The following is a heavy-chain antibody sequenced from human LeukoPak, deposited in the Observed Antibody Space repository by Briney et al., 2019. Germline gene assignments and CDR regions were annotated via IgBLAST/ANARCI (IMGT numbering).Heavy chain of an antibody. J-gene: IGHJ4*02. CDR1: GFTFSSYS. CDR2: ISSSSSTI. CDR3: ARDFLPRYYYDSSGYYPPTH. Sequence: TGGSLRLSCAASGFTFSSYSMNWVRQAPGKGLEWVSYISSSSSTIYYADSVKGRFTISRDNAKNSLYLQMNSLRAEDTAVYYCARDFLPRYYYDSSGYYPPTHWGQGTLVTVSS. D-gene: IGHD3-22*01. V-gene: IGHV3-48*04.